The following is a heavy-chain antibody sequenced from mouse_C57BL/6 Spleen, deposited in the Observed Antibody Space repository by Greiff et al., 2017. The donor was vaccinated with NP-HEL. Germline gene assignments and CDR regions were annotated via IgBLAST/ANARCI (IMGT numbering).Heavy chain of an antibody. J-gene: IGHJ2*01. CDR2: IDPSDSYT. Sequence: VQLQQPGAELVMPGASVKLSCKASGYTFTSYWMHWVKQRPGQGLEWIGEIDPSDSYTNYNQKFKGKSTLTVDKSSSPAYMQLSSLTSEDSAVYYCARSTTVGGVDYWGQGTTLTVSS. CDR3: ARSTTVGGVDY. V-gene: IGHV1-69*01. D-gene: IGHD1-1*01. CDR1: GYTFTSYW.